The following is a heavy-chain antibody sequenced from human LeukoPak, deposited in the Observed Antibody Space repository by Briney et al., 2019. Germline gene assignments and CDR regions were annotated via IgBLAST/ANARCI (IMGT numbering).Heavy chain of an antibody. J-gene: IGHJ4*02. CDR1: GFTLISYW. CDR3: ARGSKSYGDYIRSRIHYFDY. Sequence: GGSLRLSCAASGFTLISYWMSWVRQAPGKGLEWVANIKQDGSEKYYVDSVKGRFTISRDNGKNSLYLQMNSLRAEDTAVYYCARGSKSYGDYIRSRIHYFDYWGQGTLVTVSS. CDR2: IKQDGSEK. V-gene: IGHV3-7*04. D-gene: IGHD4-17*01.